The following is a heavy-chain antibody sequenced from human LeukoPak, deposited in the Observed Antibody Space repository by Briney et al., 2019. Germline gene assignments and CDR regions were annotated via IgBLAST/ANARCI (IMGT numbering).Heavy chain of an antibody. V-gene: IGHV4-59*01. CDR2: IYYSGST. CDR1: GGSISSYY. Sequence: SETLSLTCTVSGGSISSYYWSWIRQPPGKGLKWIGYIYYSGSTNYEPSLKSRVTISVDTSKNQFSLNLRSVTAADTAVYFCARGGNWGMFFFDSWGQGTLVTVSS. J-gene: IGHJ4*02. CDR3: ARGGNWGMFFFDS. D-gene: IGHD7-27*01.